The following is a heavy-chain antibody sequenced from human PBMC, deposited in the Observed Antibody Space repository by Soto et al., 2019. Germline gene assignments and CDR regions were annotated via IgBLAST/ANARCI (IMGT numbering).Heavy chain of an antibody. Sequence: GTSAEVSCKDSRGTYSIDAISWVRQAPGQGLEWMGGIIPILGTANYAQKFQGRVTITADESTSTAYRELSSLRSEDTAVYYCARDVVRKFDDWGQGPLVTVS. CDR2: IIPILGTA. J-gene: IGHJ4*02. V-gene: IGHV1-69*13. CDR1: RGTYSIDA. D-gene: IGHD2-15*01. CDR3: ARDVVRKFDD.